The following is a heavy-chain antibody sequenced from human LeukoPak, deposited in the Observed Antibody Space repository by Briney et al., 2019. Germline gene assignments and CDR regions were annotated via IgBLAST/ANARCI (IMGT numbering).Heavy chain of an antibody. J-gene: IGHJ4*02. D-gene: IGHD2-2*03. CDR2: IKLDGSEK. CDR3: ARDWMSGKFYGYYFDS. CDR1: GFTFGKYW. V-gene: IGHV3-7*03. Sequence: GGSLRLSCVASGFTFGKYWMSWVRQAPGKGLEWVANIKLDGSEKNYVDSVKGRFTISRDNARNSLNLQMNSLRAEDTAVYYCARDWMSGKFYGYYFDSWGQGTLVTVSS.